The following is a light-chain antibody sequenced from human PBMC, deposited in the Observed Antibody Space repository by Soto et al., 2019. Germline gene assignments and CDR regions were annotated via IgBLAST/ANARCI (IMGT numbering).Light chain of an antibody. V-gene: IGLV1-47*01. J-gene: IGLJ1*01. CDR3: AAWDDSLSAYV. Sequence: QSVLTKRHSASVTPWQRVTLSCSGSSSNIGRNSVYWHQQLPGTAPKLLIYRNNQRPSGVPDRFSDSKSGTSASLAISGLRSEDEADYYCAAWDDSLSAYVFGTGTKVTVL. CDR2: RNN. CDR1: SSNIGRNS.